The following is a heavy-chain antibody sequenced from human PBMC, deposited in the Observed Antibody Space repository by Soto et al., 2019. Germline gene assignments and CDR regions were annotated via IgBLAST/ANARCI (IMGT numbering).Heavy chain of an antibody. D-gene: IGHD3-22*01. CDR3: AREQYYDSSGPLCY. CDR1: GFTFSNYA. Sequence: GGSLRLSCAASGFTFSNYAMHWVRQAPGKGQEWVPVISYEGSNKYYAASVKGRFTISRDNSKNTLYLQMNSLRPEDTAVYYCAREQYYDSSGPLCYWGQGTLVTVS. CDR2: ISYEGSNK. V-gene: IGHV3-30-3*01. J-gene: IGHJ4*02.